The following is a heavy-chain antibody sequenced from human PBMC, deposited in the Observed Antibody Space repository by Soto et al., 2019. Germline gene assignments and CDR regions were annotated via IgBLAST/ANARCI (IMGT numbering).Heavy chain of an antibody. CDR2: IYYSGST. Sequence: TLSLTCTVSGGSISSGGYYWSWIRQHPGKGLEWIGYIYYSGSTYYNPSLKSRVTISVDTSKNQFSLKLSSVTAADTAVYYCARVSDQWSSSWYLEPFDYWGQGTLVTVSS. CDR1: GGSISSGGYY. CDR3: ARVSDQWSSSWYLEPFDY. D-gene: IGHD6-13*01. J-gene: IGHJ4*02. V-gene: IGHV4-31*03.